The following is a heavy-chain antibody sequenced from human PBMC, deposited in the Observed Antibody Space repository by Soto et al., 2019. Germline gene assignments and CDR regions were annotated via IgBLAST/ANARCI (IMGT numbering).Heavy chain of an antibody. D-gene: IGHD3-3*01. Sequence: PSETLSLTCAVYGGSFSGYYYTWVRQPPGKGLEWIGEINHSGSTNYNPSLKSRVTMSLDTSKNQFSLKLSSVTAADTAVYYCARGGTYYNFWSGDYWGQGTLVTVPQ. J-gene: IGHJ4*02. CDR3: ARGGTYYNFWSGDY. CDR2: INHSGST. CDR1: GGSFSGYY. V-gene: IGHV4-34*01.